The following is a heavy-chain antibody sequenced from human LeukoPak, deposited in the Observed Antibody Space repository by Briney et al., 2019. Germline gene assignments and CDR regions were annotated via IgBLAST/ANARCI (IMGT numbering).Heavy chain of an antibody. CDR3: ARITSGRSTYYFDY. Sequence: PGRSLRLSCAASGFTFSTYSINWVRQAPGKGLEWVSPISRTSSYIYYADSVKGRFTISRDNAKNSLYLQMNSLRAEDTAVYYCARITSGRSTYYFDYWGQGTLVTVSS. V-gene: IGHV3-21*01. CDR2: ISRTSSYI. CDR1: GFTFSTYS. D-gene: IGHD1-26*01. J-gene: IGHJ4*02.